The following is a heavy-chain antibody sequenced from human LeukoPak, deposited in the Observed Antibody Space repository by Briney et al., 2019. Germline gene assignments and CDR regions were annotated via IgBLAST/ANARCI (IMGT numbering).Heavy chain of an antibody. V-gene: IGHV3-7*01. Sequence: GGSLRLSCAASGFTFSSYGMHWVRQPPGQGLEWVANLNQWGNDKYYADSVRGRFTISRDNARDSLYLQMNNLRVEDTGLYFCSRDLGTGRPHDFWGLGTLVTVS. J-gene: IGHJ4*02. CDR2: LNQWGNDK. D-gene: IGHD3/OR15-3a*01. CDR3: SRDLGTGRPHDF. CDR1: GFTFSSYG.